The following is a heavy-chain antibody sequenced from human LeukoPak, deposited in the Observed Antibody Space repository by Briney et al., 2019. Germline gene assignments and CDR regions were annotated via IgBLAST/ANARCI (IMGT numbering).Heavy chain of an antibody. Sequence: GGSLRLSCAASGFTFESYGMHWVRQAPGKGLEWVAVISDDGSNKYYADSVKGRFTISRDNSKNTLFLQMNSLRAEDTAVYYCAREGYSYAYDYWGQGTLVTVSS. CDR2: ISDDGSNK. V-gene: IGHV3-30*03. J-gene: IGHJ4*02. CDR3: AREGYSYAYDY. CDR1: GFTFESYG. D-gene: IGHD5-18*01.